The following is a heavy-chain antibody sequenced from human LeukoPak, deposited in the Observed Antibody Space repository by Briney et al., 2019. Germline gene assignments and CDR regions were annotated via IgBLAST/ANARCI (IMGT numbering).Heavy chain of an antibody. V-gene: IGHV3-23*01. CDR1: GFSFSRYS. J-gene: IGHJ4*02. CDR2: ISVSGSST. D-gene: IGHD3-10*01. Sequence: GGSLRLSCVASGFSFSRYSMNWVRQAPGEGLEWVSGISVSGSSTYYAESVRGRFTISRDNSKNTLYLQMSSMRGEDTAVYYCAKDRYGGSKTTNKGFDYWGQGTLVTVSS. CDR3: AKDRYGGSKTTNKGFDY.